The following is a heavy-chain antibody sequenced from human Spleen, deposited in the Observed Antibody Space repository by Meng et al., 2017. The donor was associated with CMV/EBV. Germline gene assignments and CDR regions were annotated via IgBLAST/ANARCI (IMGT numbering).Heavy chain of an antibody. D-gene: IGHD6-13*01. J-gene: IGHJ4*02. CDR3: ASPAGYSSSWYRGGSAFDY. CDR1: FSGYA. Sequence: FSGYAMHWVRQAPGKGLEWVAVISFDGSNKYYADSVKGRFTISRDNSKNTLYLQMNSLRAEDTAVYYWASPAGYSSSWYRGGSAFDYWGQGTLVTVSS. CDR2: ISFDGSNK. V-gene: IGHV3-30-3*01.